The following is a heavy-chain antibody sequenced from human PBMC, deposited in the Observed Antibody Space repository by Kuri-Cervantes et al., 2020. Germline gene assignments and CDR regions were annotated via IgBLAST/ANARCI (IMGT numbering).Heavy chain of an antibody. D-gene: IGHD3-10*01. Sequence: ASVKVSCKASGYTFTSYGISWVRQAPGQGLEWMGWISAYNGNTNYAQKLQGRVTMTEDTSTDTAYMELSSLRSEDTAVYYCARSSGSNAFDIWGQGTMVTVSS. CDR2: ISAYNGNT. CDR1: GYTFTSYG. J-gene: IGHJ3*02. CDR3: ARSSGSNAFDI. V-gene: IGHV1-18*01.